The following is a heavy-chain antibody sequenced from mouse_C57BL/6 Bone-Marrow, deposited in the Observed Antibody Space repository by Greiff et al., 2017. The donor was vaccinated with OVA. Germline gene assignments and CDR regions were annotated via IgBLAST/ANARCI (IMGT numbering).Heavy chain of an antibody. CDR2: IDPSDSYT. Sequence: VPLQQPGAELVRPGTSVKLSCKASGYTFTSYWMHWVKQRPGQGLEWIGVIDPSDSYTNYNQKFKGKATLTVDTSSSTAYMQLSSLTSEDSAVYYGARERAIYYGNYEGFAYWGQGTLVTVSA. CDR3: ARERAIYYGNYEGFAY. J-gene: IGHJ3*01. CDR1: GYTFTSYW. D-gene: IGHD2-1*01. V-gene: IGHV1-59*01.